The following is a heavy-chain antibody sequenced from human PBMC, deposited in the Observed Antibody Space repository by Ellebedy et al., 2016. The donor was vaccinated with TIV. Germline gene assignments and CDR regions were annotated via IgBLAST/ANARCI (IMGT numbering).Heavy chain of an antibody. CDR3: ARDLASPNRHQLLYYNYYYGMDV. Sequence: ASVKVSCKPSGFTFTNYYMQWVRQAPGQGLEWMGMINLSGGTPIYAQKFQGRVTMTEDTSTDTAYMELSRLRPDDTAVYYCARDLASPNRHQLLYYNYYYGMDVWGQGTTVTVSS. CDR2: INLSGGTP. V-gene: IGHV1-46*01. D-gene: IGHD2-2*01. CDR1: GFTFTNYY. J-gene: IGHJ6*02.